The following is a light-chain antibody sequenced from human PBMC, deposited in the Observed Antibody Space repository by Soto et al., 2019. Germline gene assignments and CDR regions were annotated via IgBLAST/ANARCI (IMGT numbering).Light chain of an antibody. J-gene: IGKJ1*01. CDR1: QSISNY. V-gene: IGKV1-39*01. CDR3: QQSYSTPRT. CDR2: AAS. Sequence: DIQMTQSPSSLSASVGDRVTITCRASQSISNYLNWYQQKPGKAPKLLIYAASSLQSWVPSRFSGSGSGTDFTLNISSLQPEDFATDYCQQSYSTPRTFGQGTKVEIK.